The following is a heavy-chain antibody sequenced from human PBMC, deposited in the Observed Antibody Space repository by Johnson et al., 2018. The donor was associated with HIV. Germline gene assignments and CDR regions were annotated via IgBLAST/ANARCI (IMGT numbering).Heavy chain of an antibody. J-gene: IGHJ3*02. Sequence: VQLVESGGGVVRPGGSQRLSCEAPGFSFDDYGMSWVRQAPGKGLAWGSGINWNGGSTGYADSVKGRFTIPRDNAKNSLYLQMNSLRAEETALYYCARLTSGAFYIWGPGTMVTVSS. CDR3: ARLTSGAFYI. CDR2: INWNGGST. CDR1: GFSFDDYG. V-gene: IGHV3-20*04. D-gene: IGHD1-14*01.